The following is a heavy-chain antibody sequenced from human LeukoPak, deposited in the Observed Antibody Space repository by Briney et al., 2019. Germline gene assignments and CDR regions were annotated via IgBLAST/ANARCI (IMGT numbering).Heavy chain of an antibody. Sequence: GGSLRLSCVASGFTFSSYGMNWVRQAPGKGLEWLSYITSSDSTTHYADSVKGRFTISRDNAKNSVYLQMNSLRAEDTALYYCVKAVVIDHYYFYMDVWGKGTTVTISS. CDR2: ITSSDSTT. D-gene: IGHD3-22*01. CDR3: VKAVVIDHYYFYMDV. V-gene: IGHV3-48*03. J-gene: IGHJ6*03. CDR1: GFTFSSYG.